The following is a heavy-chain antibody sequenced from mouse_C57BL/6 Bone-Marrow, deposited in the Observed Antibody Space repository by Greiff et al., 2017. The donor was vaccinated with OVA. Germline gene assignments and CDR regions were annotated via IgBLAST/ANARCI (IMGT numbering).Heavy chain of an antibody. D-gene: IGHD6-1*01. J-gene: IGHJ3*01. V-gene: IGHV1-69*01. Sequence: VQLQESGAELARPGASVKLSCKASGYTFTSYWMHWVKQRPGQGLEWIGEIDPSDSYTNYNQKFKGKSTLTVDKSSSTAYMQLSSLTSEESAVYYCARASPWFAYWGQGTLVTVSA. CDR1: GYTFTSYW. CDR2: IDPSDSYT. CDR3: ARASPWFAY.